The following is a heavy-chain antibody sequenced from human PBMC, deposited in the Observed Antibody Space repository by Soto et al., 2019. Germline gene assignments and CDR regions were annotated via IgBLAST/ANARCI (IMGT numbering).Heavy chain of an antibody. CDR1: GDTFTSCG. D-gene: IGHD2-21*01. CDR2: ISAYNGNT. CDR3: ARDWGDFTRSYYYYGMDV. Sequence: AAVKISCNAAGDTFTSCGSSWWVQAPGQGREWMGWISAYNGNTNYAQKLQGRVTMTTDTSTSTAYMELRSLRSDDTAVYYCARDWGDFTRSYYYYGMDVWGQGTTVTVSS. V-gene: IGHV1-18*04. J-gene: IGHJ6*02.